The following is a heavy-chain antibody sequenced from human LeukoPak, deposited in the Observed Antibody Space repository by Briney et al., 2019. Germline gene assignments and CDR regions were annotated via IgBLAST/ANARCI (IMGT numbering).Heavy chain of an antibody. CDR1: GGSISSYY. J-gene: IGHJ4*02. D-gene: IGHD4-23*01. Sequence: SETLSLTCTVSGGSISSYYWSWIRQPPGKGLEWIGYIYYSGSTNYNPSLKSRVTISVDTSKNQFSLKLSSVTAADTAVYYRARDRHYGGPGDYWGQGTLVTVSS. V-gene: IGHV4-59*01. CDR3: ARDRHYGGPGDY. CDR2: IYYSGST.